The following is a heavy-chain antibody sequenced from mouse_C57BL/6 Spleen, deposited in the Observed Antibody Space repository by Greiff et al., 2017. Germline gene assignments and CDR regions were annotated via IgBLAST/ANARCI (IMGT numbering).Heavy chain of an antibody. V-gene: IGHV5-17*01. CDR3: ARRTYYSNYDYAMDY. CDR2: ISSGSSTI. CDR1: GFTFSDYG. Sequence: DVMLVESGGGLVKPGGSLKLSCAASGFTFSDYGMHWVRQAPEKGLEWVAYISSGSSTIYYADTVKGRFTISRDNAKNTLFLQMTSLRSEDTAMYYCARRTYYSNYDYAMDYWGQGTSVTVSS. J-gene: IGHJ4*01. D-gene: IGHD2-5*01.